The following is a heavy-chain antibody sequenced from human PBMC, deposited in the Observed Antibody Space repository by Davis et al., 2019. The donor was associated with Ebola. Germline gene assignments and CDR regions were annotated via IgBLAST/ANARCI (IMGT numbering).Heavy chain of an antibody. V-gene: IGHV1-18*01. CDR2: ISAYNGNT. D-gene: IGHD2-21*02. CDR1: GYTFTSYG. CDR3: ARGGKVTGYYYGMDV. J-gene: IGHJ6*02. Sequence: AASVKVSCKASGYTFTSYGISWVRQAPGQGLEWMGWISAYNGNTNYAQKLQGRVTMTTDTSTSTAYMELSRLRSDDTAVYYCARGGKVTGYYYGMDVWGQGTTVTVSS.